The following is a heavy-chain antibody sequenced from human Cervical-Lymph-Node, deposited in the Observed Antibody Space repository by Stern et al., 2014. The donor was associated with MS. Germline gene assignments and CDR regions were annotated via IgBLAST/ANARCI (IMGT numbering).Heavy chain of an antibody. CDR1: GFTFRRSD. CDR2: IQYDGSTK. Sequence: DQLVESGGGVVQPGKSLRLSCATSGFTFRRSDMYWVRQAPGKGLEWVAVIQYDGSTKYNEDSVKGRFTISRDNSKNTLFLQMNSLRAADTALYYCARESAHISPYLEYWGQGTLVTVSS. CDR3: ARESAHISPYLEY. D-gene: IGHD6-25*01. V-gene: IGHV3-33*07. J-gene: IGHJ4*02.